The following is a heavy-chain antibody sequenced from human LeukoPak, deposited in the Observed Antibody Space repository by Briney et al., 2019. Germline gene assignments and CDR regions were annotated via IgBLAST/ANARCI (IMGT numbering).Heavy chain of an antibody. CDR2: ISWNSGSI. CDR1: GFTSDDYA. V-gene: IGHV3-9*02. J-gene: IGHJ4*02. D-gene: IGHD1-26*01. CDR3: TKGRGGGTAYCFDY. Sequence: GGSLRLSCAASGFTSDDYAMHWVRQAPGRGLEWVSGISWNSGSIGYADSVKGRFTISRDDAKNYLYLQMNSLRAEDTASYYCTKGRGGGTAYCFDYWGQGILVTVSP.